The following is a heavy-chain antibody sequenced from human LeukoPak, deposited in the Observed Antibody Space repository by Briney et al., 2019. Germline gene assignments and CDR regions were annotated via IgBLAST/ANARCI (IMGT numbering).Heavy chain of an antibody. V-gene: IGHV4-39*07. CDR1: GGSISSSSYY. D-gene: IGHD6-19*01. Sequence: SETLSLTCTVSGGSISSSSYYWGWIRQPPGKGLEWIGSIYYSGSTYYNPSLKSRVTISVDKSKNQFSLKLSSVTAADTAVYYCARGYSSGLQVDAFDIWGQGTMVTVSS. CDR2: IYYSGST. CDR3: ARGYSSGLQVDAFDI. J-gene: IGHJ3*02.